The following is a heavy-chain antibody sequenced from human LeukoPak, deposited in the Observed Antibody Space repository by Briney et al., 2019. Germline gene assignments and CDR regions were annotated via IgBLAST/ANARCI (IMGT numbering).Heavy chain of an antibody. CDR2: ISGTGGST. V-gene: IGHV3-23*01. CDR3: AKAPGSGSYFFDY. Sequence: PGGSLRLSCAASGFTFSSYAMSWVRQAPGKGLEWVSTISGTGGSTYYADSVKGRFTISRDNSKNTLYLQMNSLRAEDTAVYYCAKAPGSGSYFFDYWGQGTLVTVSS. CDR1: GFTFSSYA. J-gene: IGHJ4*02. D-gene: IGHD1-26*01.